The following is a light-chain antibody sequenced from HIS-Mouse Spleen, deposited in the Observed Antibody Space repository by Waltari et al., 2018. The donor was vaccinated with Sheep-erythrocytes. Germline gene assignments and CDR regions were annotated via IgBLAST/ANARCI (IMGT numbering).Light chain of an antibody. Sequence: SYELTQPPSVSVSPGQTASITCSGAKLGDKCPCWYQQKPGQSPVLVIYQDSKRPSGFPERFSCSNSGNTATLTISGTQAMDEADYYCQAWDSSTAWNVVFGGGTKLTVL. CDR3: QAWDSSTAWNVV. CDR1: KLGDKC. J-gene: IGLJ2*01. CDR2: QDS. V-gene: IGLV3-1*01.